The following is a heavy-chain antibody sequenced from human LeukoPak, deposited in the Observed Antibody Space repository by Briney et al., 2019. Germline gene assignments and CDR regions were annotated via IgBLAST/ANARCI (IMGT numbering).Heavy chain of an antibody. D-gene: IGHD2-15*01. V-gene: IGHV4-59*08. CDR1: GFTFNNYA. J-gene: IGHJ4*02. CDR3: VRHSRVVAFDY. CDR2: IYYTGNT. Sequence: GSLRLSCAASGFTFNNYAMSWVRQAPGKGLEWIGYIYYTGNTNYNPSLKSRVTISEDTSKNQVSLKLSSVTAADTAVYYCVRHSRVVAFDYWGQGNLVTVSS.